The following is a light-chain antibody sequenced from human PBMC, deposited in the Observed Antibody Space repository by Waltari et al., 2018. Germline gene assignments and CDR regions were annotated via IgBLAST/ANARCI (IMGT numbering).Light chain of an antibody. V-gene: IGKV1-5*03. CDR2: QAS. CDR1: QTIVGW. J-gene: IGKJ5*01. CDR3: QQYKSYPIT. Sequence: DIQLTQSPSTLSASVGDSVTITCRASQTIVGWLAWYQQKPGKAPKLLISQASSLESGVPSRFSGSGDETEFTLTISGLQPDDFATYYCQQYKSYPITFGQGTRLEIK.